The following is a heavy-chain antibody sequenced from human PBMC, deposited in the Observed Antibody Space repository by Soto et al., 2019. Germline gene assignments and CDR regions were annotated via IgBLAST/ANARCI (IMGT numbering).Heavy chain of an antibody. J-gene: IGHJ5*02. CDR2: IIPIFGTA. D-gene: IGHD2-15*01. CDR1: GYTFTSYA. Sequence: QVQLVQSGSELKKPGASVKVSCKASGYTFTSYAMNWVRQAPGQGLEWMGWIIPIFGTANYAQKFQGRVTITADESTSTAYMELSSLRSEDTAVYYCARLVVVAATRYNWFDPWGQGTLVTVSS. V-gene: IGHV1-69*01. CDR3: ARLVVVAATRYNWFDP.